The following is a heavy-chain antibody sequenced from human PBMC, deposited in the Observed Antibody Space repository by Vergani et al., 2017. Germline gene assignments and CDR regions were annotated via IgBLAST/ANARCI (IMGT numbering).Heavy chain of an antibody. J-gene: IGHJ5*02. Sequence: QVQVVQSGAEVKKSGASVKVSCKTSGYTFSNYYMHWVRQAPGQGLEWMGIINPSGGHTNYAQKFQGRVTMTRDTSISTAYMELSRLRSDDTAVYYCASAGVVPAAGWFDPWGQGTLVTVSS. D-gene: IGHD2-2*01. CDR3: ASAGVVPAAGWFDP. V-gene: IGHV1-46*01. CDR1: GYTFSNYY. CDR2: INPSGGHT.